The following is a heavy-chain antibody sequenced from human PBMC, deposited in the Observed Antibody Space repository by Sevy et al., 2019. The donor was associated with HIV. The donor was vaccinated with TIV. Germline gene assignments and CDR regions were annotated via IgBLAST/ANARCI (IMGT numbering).Heavy chain of an antibody. CDR3: TKKAPGRYYYDSSGYLAWGY. CDR2: ISGSGGST. V-gene: IGHV3-23*01. CDR1: GFTFSSYA. J-gene: IGHJ4*02. D-gene: IGHD3-22*01. Sequence: GGSLRLSCAASGFTFSSYAMSWVRQAPGKGLEWVSGISGSGGSTYYAEPVKGRFTISRDNSKNTLYLQMNSMRAEDTAVSYCTKKAPGRYYYDSSGYLAWGYWGQGTLVTVSS.